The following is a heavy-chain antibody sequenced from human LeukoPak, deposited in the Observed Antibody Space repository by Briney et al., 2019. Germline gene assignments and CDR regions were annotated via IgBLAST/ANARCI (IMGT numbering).Heavy chain of an antibody. CDR3: ARARTRYSGSYGGAFDI. D-gene: IGHD1-26*01. CDR2: IRYDGSNK. J-gene: IGHJ3*02. V-gene: IGHV3-30*02. CDR1: GFTFSSYG. Sequence: PGGSLRLSCAGSGFTFSSYGMHWVRQAPGKGLEWVAFIRYDGSNKYYADSVKGRFTISRDNSKNTLYLQMNSLRAEDTAVYYCARARTRYSGSYGGAFDIWGQGTMVTVSS.